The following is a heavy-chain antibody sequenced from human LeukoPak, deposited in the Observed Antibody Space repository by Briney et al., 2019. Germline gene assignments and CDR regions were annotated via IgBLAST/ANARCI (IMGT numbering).Heavy chain of an antibody. V-gene: IGHV3-30*02. CDR1: GFTFSSFG. D-gene: IGHD3-10*01. J-gene: IGHJ4*02. CDR3: ARELPYGSGSYCDY. Sequence: PGGSLRLSCAASGFTFSSFGMHWVRQAPGKGLEWVAFIRFDGTNKYYADSVKGRFTISRDNSKNTLYLQMNSLRAEDTAVYYCARELPYGSGSYCDYWGQGTPVTVSS. CDR2: IRFDGTNK.